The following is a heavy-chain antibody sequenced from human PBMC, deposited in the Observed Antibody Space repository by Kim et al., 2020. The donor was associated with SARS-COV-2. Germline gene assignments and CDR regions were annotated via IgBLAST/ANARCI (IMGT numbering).Heavy chain of an antibody. J-gene: IGHJ5*02. D-gene: IGHD6-6*01. Sequence: SETLSLTCAVYGGSFSGYSWSWIRQPPGKGLEWIGEITLRGGTNYNPSLKSRVTISVDTSKNQFSLRLSSVTAADTAVYYCARNGNNALAARPHWFDPWGQGTLVTVSS. CDR2: ITLRGGT. V-gene: IGHV4-34*01. CDR3: ARNGNNALAARPHWFDP. CDR1: GGSFSGYS.